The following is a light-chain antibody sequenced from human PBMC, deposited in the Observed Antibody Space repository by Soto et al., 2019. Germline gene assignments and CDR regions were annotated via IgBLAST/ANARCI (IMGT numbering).Light chain of an antibody. Sequence: EIVMTQSPATLSVSPGKRVTLSCRVSQSISHKLAWYQQKPGQPPRLLIYDTSTRATGIPARFSGSGSGTEFTLTIDSLQSDDLAIYYCQQYNNWFLISFGQGTRLEIQ. V-gene: IGKV3-15*01. CDR3: QQYNNWFLIS. J-gene: IGKJ5*01. CDR1: QSISHK. CDR2: DTS.